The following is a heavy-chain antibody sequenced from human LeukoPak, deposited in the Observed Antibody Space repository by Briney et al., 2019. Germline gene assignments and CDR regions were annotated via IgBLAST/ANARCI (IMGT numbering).Heavy chain of an antibody. CDR2: ISGSGGST. CDR3: ARDPTYYYDSSGYNYAFYYFDY. Sequence: GGSLRLSCAASGFTFSSYAMSWVRQAPGKGLEWVSAISGSGGSTYYADSVKGRFTISRDNAKNSLYLQMNSLRAEDTALYYCARDPTYYYDSSGYNYAFYYFDYWGQGTLVTVSS. D-gene: IGHD3-22*01. J-gene: IGHJ4*02. CDR1: GFTFSSYA. V-gene: IGHV3-23*01.